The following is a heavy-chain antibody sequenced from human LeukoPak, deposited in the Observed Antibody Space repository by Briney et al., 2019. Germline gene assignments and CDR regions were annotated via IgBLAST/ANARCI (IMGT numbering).Heavy chain of an antibody. CDR1: GFTFSSYG. J-gene: IGHJ3*02. Sequence: GGSLRLSCAASGFTFSSYGMHWVRQAPGKGLEWVAFIRYDGSNKYYADSVKGRFTISRDNAKNSLYLQMNSLRAEDTAVYYCARDRHSGSYWSYAFDIWGQGTMVTVSS. CDR3: ARDRHSGSYWSYAFDI. D-gene: IGHD1-26*01. CDR2: IRYDGSNK. V-gene: IGHV3-30*02.